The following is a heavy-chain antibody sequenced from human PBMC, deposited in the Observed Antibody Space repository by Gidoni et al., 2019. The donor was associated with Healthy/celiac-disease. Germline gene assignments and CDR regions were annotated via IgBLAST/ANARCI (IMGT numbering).Heavy chain of an antibody. J-gene: IGHJ5*02. D-gene: IGHD2-15*01. Sequence: ESGPGLVKPSETLSLTCTVSGGSVSSGSYYWSWIRQPPGKGLEWIGYIHYSGSTNYNPSLKSRVTISVDTSKNQFSLKLSSVTAADTAVYYCVRVYFSGGSCYRGLFNWFDPWGQGTLVTVSS. CDR3: VRVYFSGGSCYRGLFNWFDP. CDR1: GGSVSSGSYY. CDR2: IHYSGST. V-gene: IGHV4-61*01.